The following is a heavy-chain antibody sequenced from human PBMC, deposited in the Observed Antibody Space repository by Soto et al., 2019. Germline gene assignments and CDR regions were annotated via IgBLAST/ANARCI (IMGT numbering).Heavy chain of an antibody. CDR1: GFTISSHW. CDR2: INSDGSST. V-gene: IGHV3-74*01. J-gene: IGHJ5*02. CDR3: VRSYSGTYGCFVP. D-gene: IGHD1-26*01. Sequence: GGSLRLSCVASGFTISSHWMHWVRQAPGKGLVWVSRINSDGSSTSYADSVKGRFIISRDNAKNTLYLQMNILRAGDTAVYYCVRSYSGTYGCFVPWGQGTLVTVSS.